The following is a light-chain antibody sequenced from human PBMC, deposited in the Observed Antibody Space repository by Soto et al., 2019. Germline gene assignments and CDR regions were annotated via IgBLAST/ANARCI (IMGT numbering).Light chain of an antibody. CDR2: DAS. Sequence: EIVLTQSPTTLSLSPGERATLSCRASQSVSSYLALYQQKPGQAPRLLIYDASHRATGIPARFSGSGSGTDFTLTISSLEPEDFAVYYCQQRSNWPYTFGQGTKLEIK. CDR1: QSVSSY. CDR3: QQRSNWPYT. V-gene: IGKV3-11*01. J-gene: IGKJ2*01.